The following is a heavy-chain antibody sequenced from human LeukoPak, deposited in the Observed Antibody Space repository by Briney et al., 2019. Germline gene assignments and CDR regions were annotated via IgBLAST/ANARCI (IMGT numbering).Heavy chain of an antibody. D-gene: IGHD3-22*01. CDR2: IYYSGST. CDR1: GGSISSSSYY. CDR3: ARHGNYYDSSGYPTGDAFDI. V-gene: IGHV4-39*01. J-gene: IGHJ3*02. Sequence: NPSETLSLTCTVSGGSISSSSYYWGWIRQPPGKGLEWIGSIYYSGSTYYNPSLKSRVTISVDTSKNQFSLKLSSVTAADTAVYYCARHGNYYDSSGYPTGDAFDIWGQGTMVTVSP.